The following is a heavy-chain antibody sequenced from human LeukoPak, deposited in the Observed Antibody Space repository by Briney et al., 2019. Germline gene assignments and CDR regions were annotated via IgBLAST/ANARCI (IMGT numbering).Heavy chain of an antibody. CDR3: ARAHQWELRIGYYYMDV. V-gene: IGHV1-69*05. J-gene: IGHJ6*03. CDR1: GGTFSSYA. D-gene: IGHD1-26*01. CDR2: IIPIFGTA. Sequence: SVEVSCKASGGTFSSYAISWVRQAPGQGLEWMGGIIPIFGTANYAQKFQGRVTITTDESTSTAYMELSSLRSEDTAVYYCARAHQWELRIGYYYMDVWGKGTTVTVSS.